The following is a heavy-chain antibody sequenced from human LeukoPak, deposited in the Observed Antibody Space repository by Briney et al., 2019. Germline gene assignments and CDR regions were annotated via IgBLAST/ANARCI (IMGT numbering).Heavy chain of an antibody. D-gene: IGHD2-15*01. V-gene: IGHV3-11*01. CDR2: ISGSGTIL. CDR1: GFTFSDYY. J-gene: IGHJ4*02. Sequence: GGSLRLSCAASGFTFSDYYMNWVRQAPGKGLEWVSSISGSGTILYYADAVKGRITIARDNAKRSLYLQMNSLRAEDTAVYYCARDRGYCSGGTCARPDYWGQGTLVTVSS. CDR3: ARDRGYCSGGTCARPDY.